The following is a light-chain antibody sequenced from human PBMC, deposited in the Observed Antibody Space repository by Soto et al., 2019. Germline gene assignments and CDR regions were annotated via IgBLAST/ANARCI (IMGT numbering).Light chain of an antibody. Sequence: QSVLTQPASVSGSPGQSITISCTGTSSDVGGYSHVSWYQHHPGKAPKLIIYDVTTRPSGISNRFSASKSGNTASLTISRLQAEDEADYYCGSHTASSTLVFGTGTKLTVL. J-gene: IGLJ1*01. CDR3: GSHTASSTLV. CDR2: DVT. V-gene: IGLV2-14*03. CDR1: SSDVGGYSH.